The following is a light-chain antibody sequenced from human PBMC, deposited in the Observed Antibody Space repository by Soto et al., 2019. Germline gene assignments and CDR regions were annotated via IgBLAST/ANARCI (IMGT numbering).Light chain of an antibody. V-gene: IGKV3-15*01. CDR1: QSVSSN. CDR2: GAS. J-gene: IGKJ4*01. CDR3: QQYSNWPLT. Sequence: EIVMTQSPATLSVSPGERATLSCRASQSVSSNLAWYQQKPGQAPRLLIYGASTRATGIPASFSGSGSGTEFTLTISSPQSEDFAVYYCQQYSNWPLTFGGGTKVQIK.